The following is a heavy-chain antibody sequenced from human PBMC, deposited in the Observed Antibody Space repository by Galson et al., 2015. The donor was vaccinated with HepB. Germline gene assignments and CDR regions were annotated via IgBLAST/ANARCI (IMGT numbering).Heavy chain of an antibody. CDR1: RFTFDSYA. CDR3: AKLRYFDWPSPSPFDY. J-gene: IGHJ4*02. V-gene: IGHV3-23*01. Sequence: SLRLSCAASRFTFDSYAMSWVRLAPGKGLEWVSAISGSGDTTHYADSVKGRFTISRDNSRNTLYLQLNSLRAGDTAIYYCAKLRYFDWPSPSPFDYWGQGTLVTVSS. D-gene: IGHD3-9*01. CDR2: ISGSGDTT.